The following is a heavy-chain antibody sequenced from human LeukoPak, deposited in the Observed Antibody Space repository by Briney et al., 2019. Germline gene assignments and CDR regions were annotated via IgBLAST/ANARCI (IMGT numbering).Heavy chain of an antibody. CDR3: ARSLENGSRWYHFDY. CDR2: IYPGDSDT. V-gene: IGHV5-51*01. D-gene: IGHD6-13*01. CDR1: GFNFTSHW. J-gene: IGHJ4*02. Sequence: GESLQISCKGSGFNFTSHWIGWVRQMPGKGLGWMGIIYPGDSDTRYSPSFQGHVTISADKSISTAYLRWSSLKASDTAMYYCARSLENGSRWYHFDYWGQGTLVTVSS.